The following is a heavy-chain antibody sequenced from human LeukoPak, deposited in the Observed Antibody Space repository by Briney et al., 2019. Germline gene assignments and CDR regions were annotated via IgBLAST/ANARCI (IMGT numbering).Heavy chain of an antibody. D-gene: IGHD2-15*01. Sequence: GGSLRLSCAASGFTFSSYWMHWVRHTPGKGLVWVSRIKGDGSSTSYADSVKGRFTISRDNSKNTLYLQMNSLRAEDTAVYYCVLSVRVDYYYGMDVWGQGTTVTVSS. CDR1: GFTFSSYW. CDR3: VLSVRVDYYYGMDV. J-gene: IGHJ6*02. V-gene: IGHV3-74*01. CDR2: IKGDGSST.